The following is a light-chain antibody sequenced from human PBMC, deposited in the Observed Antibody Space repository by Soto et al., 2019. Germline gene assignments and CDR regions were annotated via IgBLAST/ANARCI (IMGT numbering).Light chain of an antibody. J-gene: IGKJ2*01. Sequence: EIVMTQSPATLSVSPGERATLSCRASQRVSDNFAWYRQKPGQAPTLLIYGASTRATGIPARFSGSGSGTEFTLTISSLQSEDFAVDYWQQYNNWPYTFGQGTKLEIK. CDR2: GAS. CDR1: QRVSDN. CDR3: QQYNNWPYT. V-gene: IGKV3-15*01.